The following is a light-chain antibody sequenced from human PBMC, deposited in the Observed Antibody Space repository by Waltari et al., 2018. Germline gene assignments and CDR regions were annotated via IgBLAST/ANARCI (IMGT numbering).Light chain of an antibody. V-gene: IGKV3-15*01. CDR3: QQYNDWPLT. J-gene: IGKJ4*01. CDR1: QSFSSN. CDR2: GAS. Sequence: EIVMTQSPDTLSVSPGERATLSCRASQSFSSNLAWYQQKPGQATRLLIYGASTRATGIPARFSGSGSGTEFTLTISSMQSEDFAVYYCQQYNDWPLTFGGGTKVEIK.